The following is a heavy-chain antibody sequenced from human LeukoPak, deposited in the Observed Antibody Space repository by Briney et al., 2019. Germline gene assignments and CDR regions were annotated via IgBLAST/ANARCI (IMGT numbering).Heavy chain of an antibody. D-gene: IGHD6-19*01. CDR3: ARDFGTTGWRTFDY. V-gene: IGHV6-1*01. CDR1: GDSVSNKNGA. Sequence: SQTLSLTCVVSGDSVSNKNGAWNWIRQSPSRGLEWLGRTYYRSKWYNDYAESMEGRMTISQDTSKNQYSLHLNSVTPDDTAVYYCARDFGTTGWRTFDYWGQGTLVTVSS. CDR2: TYYRSKWYN. J-gene: IGHJ4*02.